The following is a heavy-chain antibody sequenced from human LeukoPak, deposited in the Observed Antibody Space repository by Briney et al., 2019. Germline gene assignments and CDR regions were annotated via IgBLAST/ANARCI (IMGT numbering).Heavy chain of an antibody. CDR2: INHSGST. Sequence: LRLSCAASGFTFSDYYMSWIRQPPGKGLEWIGEINHSGSTNYNPSLKSRVTISVDTSKNQFSLKLSSVTAADTAVYYCARGPPLYYYDSSGYSRLNGGSLDYWGQGTLVTVSS. CDR3: ARGPPLYYYDSSGYSRLNGGSLDY. J-gene: IGHJ4*02. D-gene: IGHD3-22*01. CDR1: GFTFSDYY. V-gene: IGHV4-34*01.